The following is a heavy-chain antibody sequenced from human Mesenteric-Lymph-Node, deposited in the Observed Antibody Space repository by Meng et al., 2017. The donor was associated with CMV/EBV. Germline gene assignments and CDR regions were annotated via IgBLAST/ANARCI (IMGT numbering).Heavy chain of an antibody. V-gene: IGHV4-34*01. D-gene: IGHD3-3*01. CDR3: ARVKNHDFWSGYYTWFDY. J-gene: IGHJ4*02. Sequence: GSFSSYSWTWIRQPPGKGLEWIGEINHSGSTNYNPSLKSRVTISVDKSKNQFSLKLTSVTAADTAVFYCARVKNHDFWSGYYTWFDYWGQGTLVTVS. CDR2: INHSGST. CDR1: GSFSSYS.